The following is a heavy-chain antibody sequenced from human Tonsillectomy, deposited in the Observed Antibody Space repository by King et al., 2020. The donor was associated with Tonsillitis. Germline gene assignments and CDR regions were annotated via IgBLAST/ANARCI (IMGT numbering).Heavy chain of an antibody. CDR2: IYHSGST. J-gene: IGHJ4*02. CDR3: AGGGMATTSPDFDY. CDR1: GYSISSGYY. V-gene: IGHV4-38-2*01. D-gene: IGHD5-12*01. Sequence: VQLQESGPGLVKPSETLSLTCAVSGYSISSGYYWGWIRQPPGKGLEWIGSIYHSGSTYYNPSLKSRVTISVDTSKNQFSLKLSSVTAADTAVYYCAGGGMATTSPDFDYWGQGTLVTVSS.